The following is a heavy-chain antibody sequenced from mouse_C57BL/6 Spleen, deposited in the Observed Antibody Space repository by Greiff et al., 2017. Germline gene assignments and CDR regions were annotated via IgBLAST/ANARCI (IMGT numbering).Heavy chain of an antibody. V-gene: IGHV1-42*01. CDR2: INPSSGGT. CDR3: ARTGGYYPFAY. D-gene: IGHD2-3*01. J-gene: IGHJ3*01. Sequence: VQLKQSGPELVKPGASVKISCTASGYSFTGYYMNWVKQSPEKSLEWIGEINPSSGGTTYNQKFKAKATLTVDKSSSTAYMQLKSLTSEDSAVYYCARTGGYYPFAYWGQGTLVTVSA. CDR1: GYSFTGYY.